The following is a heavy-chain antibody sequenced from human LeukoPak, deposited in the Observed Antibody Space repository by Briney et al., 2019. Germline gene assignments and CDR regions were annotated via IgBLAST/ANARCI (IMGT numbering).Heavy chain of an antibody. J-gene: IGHJ1*01. CDR2: ISSGSNYI. D-gene: IGHD3-22*01. V-gene: IGHV3-21*01. CDR1: GFTFSHYS. CDR3: ARYDYYDSSGYKIAEYFQH. Sequence: PGGSLRLSCAASGFTFSHYSMNWVRQAPGKGLEWVSSISSGSNYIYYADSVKGRFTISRDNAKNSLYLQMNSLRAEDTAVYYCARYDYYDSSGYKIAEYFQHWGQGTLVTVSS.